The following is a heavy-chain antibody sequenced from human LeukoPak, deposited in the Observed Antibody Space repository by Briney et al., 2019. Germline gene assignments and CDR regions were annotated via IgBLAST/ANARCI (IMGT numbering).Heavy chain of an antibody. Sequence: GASVKVSCKASGYTFTSYGISWVRQAPGQGLEWMGWISAYNGNTDYAQKLQGRVTMTTDTSTSTAYMELRSLRSDDTAVYYCARTVFWSGFAVGWFDPWGQGTLVTVSS. CDR3: ARTVFWSGFAVGWFDP. D-gene: IGHD3-3*01. CDR1: GYTFTSYG. J-gene: IGHJ5*02. V-gene: IGHV1-18*01. CDR2: ISAYNGNT.